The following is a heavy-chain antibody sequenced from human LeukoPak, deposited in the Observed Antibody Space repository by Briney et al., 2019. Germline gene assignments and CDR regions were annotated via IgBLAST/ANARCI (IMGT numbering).Heavy chain of an antibody. CDR2: ISSSSSYI. J-gene: IGHJ4*02. D-gene: IGHD6-19*01. Sequence: GGSLRLPCAASGFTFSSYSMNWVRQAPGKGLEWVSSISSSSSYIYYADSVKGRFTISRDNAKNSLYLQMNSLRAEDTAVYYCARGYSSGWPKLDYWGQGTLVTVSS. CDR1: GFTFSSYS. CDR3: ARGYSSGWPKLDY. V-gene: IGHV3-21*01.